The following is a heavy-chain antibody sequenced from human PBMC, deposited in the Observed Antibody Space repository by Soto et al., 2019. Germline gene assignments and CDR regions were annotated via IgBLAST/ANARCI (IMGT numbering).Heavy chain of an antibody. CDR1: GFTFSSYA. D-gene: IGHD6-6*01. CDR2: ISGSGGST. Sequence: EVQLLESGGGLVQPGGSLRLSCAASGFTFSSYAMSWVRQAPGKGLEWVSAISGSGGSTYYADSVKGRFTISRDNSKNTLYLQMNSLRAEDTAVYYCAYQSAPRDPWGKSIADAPDYWGQGTLVTVSS. V-gene: IGHV3-23*01. J-gene: IGHJ4*02. CDR3: AYQSAPRDPWGKSIADAPDY.